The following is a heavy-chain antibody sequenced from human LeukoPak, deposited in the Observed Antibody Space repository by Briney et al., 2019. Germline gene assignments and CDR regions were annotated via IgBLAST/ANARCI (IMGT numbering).Heavy chain of an antibody. Sequence: PGGSLRLSCSASGFTFTTYGMNWVRQAPGKGLEWVSSISSSSSYIYYADSVKGRFTISRDNAKNSLYLQMNSLRAEDTAVYYCARVLRYCSGGNCYSGGLGYMDVWGKGTTVTISS. D-gene: IGHD2-15*01. CDR1: GFTFTTYG. V-gene: IGHV3-21*04. CDR3: ARVLRYCSGGNCYSGGLGYMDV. J-gene: IGHJ6*03. CDR2: ISSSSSYI.